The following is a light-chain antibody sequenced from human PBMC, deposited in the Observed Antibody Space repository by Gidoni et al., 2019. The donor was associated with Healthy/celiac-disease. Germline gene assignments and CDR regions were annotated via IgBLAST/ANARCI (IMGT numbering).Light chain of an antibody. CDR3: QQYDNLPIT. J-gene: IGKJ5*01. CDR1: QDISNY. V-gene: IGKV1-33*01. CDR2: DAS. Sequence: DIQMTQSPSSLSASVGDRVTITCQASQDISNYLNWYQQKQGKDPKLLIYDASNLETGVPSRFSGSGSGTDFTFTISSLQPEDIATYYCQQYDNLPITFGQGTRLEIK.